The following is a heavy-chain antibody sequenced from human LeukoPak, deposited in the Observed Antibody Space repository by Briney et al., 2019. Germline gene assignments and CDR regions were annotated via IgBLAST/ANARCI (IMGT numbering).Heavy chain of an antibody. CDR3: VRDNPRCCGVVPANIDDY. CDR2: ITDTGSSI. Sequence: GGSLRLSCAASGFTFSSYGMNWVRQAPGKGPEWLSYITDTGSSIFYAESVKGRFTISRDNARNTLYLQMNSLRAEDTAVYYCVRDNPRCCGVVPANIDDYWGQGTLVTVSS. D-gene: IGHD2-15*01. V-gene: IGHV3-48*01. J-gene: IGHJ4*02. CDR1: GFTFSSYG.